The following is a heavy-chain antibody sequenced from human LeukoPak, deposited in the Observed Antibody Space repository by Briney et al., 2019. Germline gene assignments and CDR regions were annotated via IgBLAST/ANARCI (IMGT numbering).Heavy chain of an antibody. Sequence: GASVKVSFKASGYIFTSYDINWVRQATGQGLEWMGWMNPNSGNTGYAQKFQGRVTITRNTSISTAYMELSSLRSEDTAGYYCARGECGGDCYGYYYYYYMDVWGKGTTVTVSS. D-gene: IGHD2-21*01. V-gene: IGHV1-8*03. CDR1: GYIFTSYD. J-gene: IGHJ6*03. CDR2: MNPNSGNT. CDR3: ARGECGGDCYGYYYYYYMDV.